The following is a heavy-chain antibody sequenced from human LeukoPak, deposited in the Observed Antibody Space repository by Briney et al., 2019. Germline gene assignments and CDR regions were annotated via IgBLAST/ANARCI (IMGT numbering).Heavy chain of an antibody. Sequence: PSETLSLTCAVYGGSFSGYYWSWIRQPPGKGLEWIGEINHSGSTNYNPSLKSRVTISVDTSKNQFSLKLSSVTAADTAVYYCARGVDYGCDFDYWGQGTLVTVSS. CDR1: GGSFSGYY. D-gene: IGHD4-17*01. CDR3: ARGVDYGCDFDY. CDR2: INHSGST. J-gene: IGHJ4*02. V-gene: IGHV4-34*01.